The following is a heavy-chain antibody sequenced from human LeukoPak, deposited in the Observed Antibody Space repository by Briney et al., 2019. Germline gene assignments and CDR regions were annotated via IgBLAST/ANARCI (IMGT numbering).Heavy chain of an antibody. CDR3: AREGDSGSYYDY. D-gene: IGHD1-26*01. Sequence: SETLCLTCTVSGGSISSHYWSWIRQPPGKGLEWIGYIYYSGSTNYNPSLKSRVTISVDTSKNQFSLKLSSVTAADTAVYYCAREGDSGSYYDYWGQGTLVTVSS. J-gene: IGHJ4*02. V-gene: IGHV4-59*11. CDR1: GGSISSHY. CDR2: IYYSGST.